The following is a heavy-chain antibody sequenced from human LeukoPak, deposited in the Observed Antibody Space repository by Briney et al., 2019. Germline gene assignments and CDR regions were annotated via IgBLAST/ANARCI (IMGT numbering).Heavy chain of an antibody. CDR3: ARASYDSSGRSDGAFDI. CDR1: GGTFSSYA. Sequence: SVKVSCKASGGTFSSYAISWVRQAPGQGLGWMGRIIPIFGTANYAQKFQGRVTITTDESTSTAYMELSSLRSEDTAVYYCARASYDSSGRSDGAFDIWGQGTMVTVSS. D-gene: IGHD3-22*01. V-gene: IGHV1-69*05. CDR2: IIPIFGTA. J-gene: IGHJ3*02.